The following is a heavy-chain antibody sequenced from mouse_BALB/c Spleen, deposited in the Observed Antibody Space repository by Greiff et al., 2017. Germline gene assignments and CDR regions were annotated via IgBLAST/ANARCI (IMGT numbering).Heavy chain of an antibody. CDR2: ISSGSSTI. J-gene: IGHJ2*01. D-gene: IGHD1-2*01. V-gene: IGHV5-17*02. Sequence: EVMLVESGGGLVQPGGSRKLSCAASGFTFSSFGMHWVRQAPEKGLEWVAYISSGSSTIYYADTVKGRFTISRDNPKNTLFLQMTSLRSEDTAMYYCARGLRPYFDYWGKGTTLTVSS. CDR3: ARGLRPYFDY. CDR1: GFTFSSFG.